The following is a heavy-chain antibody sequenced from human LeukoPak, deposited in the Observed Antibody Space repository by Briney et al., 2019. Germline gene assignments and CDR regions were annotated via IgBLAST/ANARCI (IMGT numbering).Heavy chain of an antibody. Sequence: GGSLRLSCAASRFTFSTYWMHWVRQAPGKGLVWVSRINSDGSSTGYADSVKGRFTISRDNFKDTLYLRMNSLRAEDTAVYYCVKDSDELIAAVYNWFDPWGQGTQVTVSS. CDR2: INSDGSST. CDR1: RFTFSTYW. D-gene: IGHD6-13*01. V-gene: IGHV3-74*01. CDR3: VKDSDELIAAVYNWFDP. J-gene: IGHJ5*02.